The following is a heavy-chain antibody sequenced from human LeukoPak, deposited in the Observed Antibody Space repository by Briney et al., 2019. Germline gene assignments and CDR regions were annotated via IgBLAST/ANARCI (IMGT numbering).Heavy chain of an antibody. J-gene: IGHJ3*02. CDR1: GYSFTSYW. CDR2: IYPGDSDT. CDR3: ARHPPYDFWSGLGAFDI. Sequence: GESLKISCKGSGYSFTSYWIGWVRQMPGKGLEWMGIIYPGDSDTRYSPSFQGQITISADKSISTAYLQWSSLKASDTAMYYCARHPPYDFWSGLGAFDIWGQGTMVTVSS. V-gene: IGHV5-51*01. D-gene: IGHD3-3*01.